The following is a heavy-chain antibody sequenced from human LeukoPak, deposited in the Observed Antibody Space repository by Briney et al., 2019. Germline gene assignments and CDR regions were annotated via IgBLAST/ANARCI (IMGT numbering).Heavy chain of an antibody. Sequence: GGSLRLSCAASGFTFSSYGMHWVRQAPGKGLEWVAFIRYDGSNKYYADSVKGRFTISRDNSKNTLYLQMNSLRAEDTAVYYCAKGARRGGYFWGDAFDIWGQGTMVTVSS. V-gene: IGHV3-30*02. CDR2: IRYDGSNK. CDR3: AKGARRGGYFWGDAFDI. J-gene: IGHJ3*02. CDR1: GFTFSSYG. D-gene: IGHD3-16*01.